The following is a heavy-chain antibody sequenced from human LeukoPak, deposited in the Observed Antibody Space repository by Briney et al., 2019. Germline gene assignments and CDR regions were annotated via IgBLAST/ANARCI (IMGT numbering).Heavy chain of an antibody. J-gene: IGHJ4*02. Sequence: GGSLTLSCGASVFTFSSYWMSCVRHATGKGLEWVVNIKQDGGEKYYVDSVKGRFTISRDNAKNSLYLQMNSLRAEDTAVYYCARDFLLYRTAPNWGQGTLVTVSS. CDR3: ARDFLLYRTAPN. CDR1: VFTFSSYW. V-gene: IGHV3-7*01. D-gene: IGHD2-8*01. CDR2: IKQDGGEK.